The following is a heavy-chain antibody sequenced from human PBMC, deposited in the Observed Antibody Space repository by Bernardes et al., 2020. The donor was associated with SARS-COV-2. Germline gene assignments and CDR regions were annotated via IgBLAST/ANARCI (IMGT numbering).Heavy chain of an antibody. CDR2: IHYRGNT. V-gene: IGHV4-39*01. Sequence: SETLSLTCTVSGASISSSSYYWGWIRQPPGKGLEWIGSIHYRGNTYYNPSLKSRATIFIDTSNNQFSLRLDSVTAADSAVYSCARAIYVIKAGALHYFDFWGQGAPVIGSS. CDR3: ARAIYVIKAGALHYFDF. D-gene: IGHD1-26*01. CDR1: GASISSSSYY. J-gene: IGHJ4*02.